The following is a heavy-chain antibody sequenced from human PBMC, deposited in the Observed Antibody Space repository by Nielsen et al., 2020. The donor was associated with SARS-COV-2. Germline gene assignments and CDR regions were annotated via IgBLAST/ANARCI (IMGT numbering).Heavy chain of an antibody. D-gene: IGHD6-19*01. J-gene: IGHJ4*02. CDR3: ARAYHQYSSGWYFDY. V-gene: IGHV3-7*01. CDR1: GFTFSSYW. Sequence: GESLKISCAASGFTFSSYWMSWVRQAPGKGLEWVANIKQDGSEKYYVDSVKGRFTISRDNAKNSLYLQMNSLRAEDTAVYYCARAYHQYSSGWYFDYWGQGTLVTVSS. CDR2: IKQDGSEK.